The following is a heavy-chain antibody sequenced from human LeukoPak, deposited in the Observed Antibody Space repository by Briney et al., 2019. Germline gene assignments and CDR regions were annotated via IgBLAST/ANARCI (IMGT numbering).Heavy chain of an antibody. Sequence: GGSLRLSCAASGFTFSAYSMTWVRQAPGKGLEWVSYISGSSSPISYADSVKGRFTISRDNAKTSLYLQMNSLRDEDTAVYYCARDKDWGFDYWGQGTLVTVSS. CDR2: ISGSSSPI. V-gene: IGHV3-48*02. CDR3: ARDKDWGFDY. CDR1: GFTFSAYS. J-gene: IGHJ4*02. D-gene: IGHD7-27*01.